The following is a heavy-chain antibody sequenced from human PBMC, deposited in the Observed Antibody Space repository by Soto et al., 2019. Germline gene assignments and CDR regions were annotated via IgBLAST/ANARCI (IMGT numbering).Heavy chain of an antibody. CDR1: GYTFTGYY. CDR3: AREVGYDSSGYYSIYYYGMDV. Sequence: GASVKVSCKASGYTFTGYYMHWVRQAPGQGLEWMGWINPNSGGTNYAQKFQGWVTMTRDTSISTAYMELSRLRSDDTAVYYCAREVGYDSSGYYSIYYYGMDVWGQGTTVTVSS. V-gene: IGHV1-2*04. CDR2: INPNSGGT. D-gene: IGHD3-22*01. J-gene: IGHJ6*02.